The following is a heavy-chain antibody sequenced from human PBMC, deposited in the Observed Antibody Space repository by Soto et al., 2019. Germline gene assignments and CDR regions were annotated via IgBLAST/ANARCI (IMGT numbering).Heavy chain of an antibody. D-gene: IGHD3-10*01. J-gene: IGHJ4*02. Sequence: QVQLVQSGAEVKRPGSSVKVSCKASGDTFAFYSINWVRQAPGLGLEWMGRINPILSMSNYAQRFQGRVTMTADKSTSTAYMVLNSLRSEDTAMYYCATSYGSGYRAFDYWGQGALATVSS. CDR3: ATSYGSGYRAFDY. CDR1: GDTFAFYS. V-gene: IGHV1-69*02. CDR2: INPILSMS.